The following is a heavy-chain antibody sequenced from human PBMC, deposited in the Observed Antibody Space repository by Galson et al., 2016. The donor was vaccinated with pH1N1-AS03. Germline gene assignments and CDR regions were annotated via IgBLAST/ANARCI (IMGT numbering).Heavy chain of an antibody. V-gene: IGHV3-23*01. Sequence: SLRLSCAASGFTLSSSAMSWVRQAPGKGLEWVSFISNSGATTHHADSVKGRFTISRENSRNTLYLQMNSLRDEDTAVYYCAKNRYYDSSADSFDIWGQGTLVTVSS. J-gene: IGHJ3*02. CDR3: AKNRYYDSSADSFDI. CDR2: ISNSGATT. CDR1: GFTLSSSA. D-gene: IGHD3-22*01.